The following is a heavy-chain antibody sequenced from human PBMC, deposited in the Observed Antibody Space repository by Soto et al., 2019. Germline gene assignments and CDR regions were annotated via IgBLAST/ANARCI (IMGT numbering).Heavy chain of an antibody. D-gene: IGHD2-15*01. Sequence: QLQLQESGPGLVKPSETLSLTCTVSGGSISSYYWSWIRQPPGKGLEWIGYIYYSGSTNYNPSLKSRVTISVDTSKIQFSLKLSSVTAADTAVYYCARDSDVVCSGGSCHSSNWFDPWGQGTMVTVSS. V-gene: IGHV4-59*01. CDR2: IYYSGST. CDR1: GGSISSYY. CDR3: ARDSDVVCSGGSCHSSNWFDP. J-gene: IGHJ5*02.